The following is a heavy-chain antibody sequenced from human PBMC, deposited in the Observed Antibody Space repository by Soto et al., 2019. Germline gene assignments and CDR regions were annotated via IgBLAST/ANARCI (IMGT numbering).Heavy chain of an antibody. CDR3: TGGGGRDSNEHY. CDR2: IKEDGSEK. CDR1: GFTFRSYW. D-gene: IGHD4-4*01. J-gene: IGHJ4*02. Sequence: VQLVEPGGTLVQPGGSLRLSCAASGFTFRSYWMSWVRQAPGKGLEWLANIKEDGSEKYYVDSVKGRFTISRDNVENSVDLQMNSLRVEDTAVYYCTGGGGRDSNEHYWGQGTLVTVSS. V-gene: IGHV3-7*01.